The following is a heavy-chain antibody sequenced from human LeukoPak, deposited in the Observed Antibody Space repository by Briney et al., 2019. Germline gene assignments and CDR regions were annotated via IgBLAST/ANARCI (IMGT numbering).Heavy chain of an antibody. V-gene: IGHV3-23*01. J-gene: IGHJ3*02. CDR3: AKPPNGAFDI. CDR1: GFNFRSHA. Sequence: GGSLRLSCAASGFNFRSHATCWIRQAPGKGLEWISTISSSGASTYYADSVKGRFTISRDNSKNTLYLQSDSPRAEDTAVYYCAKPPNGAFDIWSQGTMVTVSS. CDR2: ISSSGAST. D-gene: IGHD2-8*01.